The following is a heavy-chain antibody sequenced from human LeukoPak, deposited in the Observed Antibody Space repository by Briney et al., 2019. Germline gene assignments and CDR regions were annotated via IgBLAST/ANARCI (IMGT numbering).Heavy chain of an antibody. V-gene: IGHV1-2*02. CDR1: GYTFTGYY. D-gene: IGHD3-22*01. J-gene: IGHJ1*01. CDR3: ARELQSLMGYDSSGPWVQH. Sequence: GASVKVSCKASGYTFTGYYMHWVRQAPGQGLEWMGWINPNSGGTNYAQKFQGRVTMTRDTSIRTAYMELSRLRSDDTAVYYCARELQSLMGYDSSGPWVQHWGQGTLVTVSS. CDR2: INPNSGGT.